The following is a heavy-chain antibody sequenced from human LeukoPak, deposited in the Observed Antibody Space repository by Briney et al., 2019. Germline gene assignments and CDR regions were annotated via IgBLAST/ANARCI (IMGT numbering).Heavy chain of an antibody. Sequence: GGSLRLSCAASGFTFSSYAMHWVRQAPGKGLEWVAVISYDGSNKYYADSLKGRFTISRDNSKNTLYLQMSSLRVEDTAVYYCASPIVVVVAATDYWGQGTLVTVSS. V-gene: IGHV3-30-3*01. CDR2: ISYDGSNK. CDR1: GFTFSSYA. D-gene: IGHD2-15*01. J-gene: IGHJ4*02. CDR3: ASPIVVVVAATDY.